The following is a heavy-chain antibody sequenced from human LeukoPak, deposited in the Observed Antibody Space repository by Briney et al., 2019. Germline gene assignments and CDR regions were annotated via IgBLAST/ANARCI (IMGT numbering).Heavy chain of an antibody. V-gene: IGHV1-69*05. Sequence: ASVKVSCTASGGTFSSYAISWVRQAPGQGLEWMGRIIPIFGTANYAQKFQGRVTITTDESTSTAYMELSSLRSEDTAVYYCASGGRISTIFGVVITPFYYYYYMDVWGKGTTVTVSS. CDR1: GGTFSSYA. D-gene: IGHD3-3*01. CDR2: IIPIFGTA. J-gene: IGHJ6*03. CDR3: ASGGRISTIFGVVITPFYYYYYMDV.